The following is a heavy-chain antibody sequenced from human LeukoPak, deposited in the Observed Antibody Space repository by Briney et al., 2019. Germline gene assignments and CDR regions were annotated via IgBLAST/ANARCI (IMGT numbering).Heavy chain of an antibody. V-gene: IGHV4-34*01. J-gene: IGHJ4*02. CDR3: ARDQGYCSSISCYNYFDY. CDR2: INHSGST. Sequence: SETLSLTCAVYGGSFSGYYWSWIRQPPGKGLEWIGEINHSGSTNYNPSLKSRVTMSVDTSKNQFSLKLSSVTAADTAVYYCARDQGYCSSISCYNYFDYWGQGTLVTVSS. CDR1: GGSFSGYY. D-gene: IGHD2-2*02.